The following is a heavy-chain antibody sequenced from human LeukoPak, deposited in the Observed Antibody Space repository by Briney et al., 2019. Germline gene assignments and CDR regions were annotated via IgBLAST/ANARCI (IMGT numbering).Heavy chain of an antibody. CDR2: IKQDGSVQ. V-gene: IGHV3-7*01. D-gene: IGHD3-22*01. CDR1: GFTFSSFW. CDR3: ARKGLGDC. Sequence: SGGSLRLSCAASGFTFSSFWMSWVRQAPGKGLEWVANIKQDGSVQYYVDSVKGRFTISRDNAKNPLYLQMNSLRAEDTAVYYCARKGLGDCWGQGTLVTVSS. J-gene: IGHJ4*02.